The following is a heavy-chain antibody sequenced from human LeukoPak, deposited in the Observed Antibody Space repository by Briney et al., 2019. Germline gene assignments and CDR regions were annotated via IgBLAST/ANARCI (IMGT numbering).Heavy chain of an antibody. V-gene: IGHV4-38-2*01. CDR3: ARQHDSYYYYYIDV. J-gene: IGHJ6*03. CDR1: GYSIINGYY. Sequence: SETLSLTCAVSGYSIINGYYWVWIRQPPGRGLEWIGSLYHSDSAYYNTSLRSRVSMSVDTSKTQFSLTLSFVTAADTAVYYCARQHDSYYYYYIDVWGSGTTVTVSS. CDR2: LYHSDSA.